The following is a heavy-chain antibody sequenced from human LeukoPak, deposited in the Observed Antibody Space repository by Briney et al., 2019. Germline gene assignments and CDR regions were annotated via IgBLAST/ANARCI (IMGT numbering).Heavy chain of an antibody. J-gene: IGHJ4*02. CDR3: AKVGQTRTSGSYFDY. CDR2: ISGSGGST. D-gene: IGHD1-26*01. CDR1: GFTFSSYA. Sequence: QSGGSLRLSCAASGFTFSSYAMSWVRQAPGKGLEWVSAISGSGGSTYYADSVKGRFTISRDNSKNTLYLQMNSLRAEDSAVYYCAKVGQTRTSGSYFDYWGQGTLVTVSS. V-gene: IGHV3-23*01.